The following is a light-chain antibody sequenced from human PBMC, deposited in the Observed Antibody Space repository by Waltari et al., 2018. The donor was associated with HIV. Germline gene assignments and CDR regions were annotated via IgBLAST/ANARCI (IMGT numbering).Light chain of an antibody. CDR3: AVWDDSLSGWV. CDR2: RTN. V-gene: IGLV1-47*01. J-gene: IGLJ3*02. Sequence: QSVLTQPPSASGTPGQRVTISCSGSNSHIGSNHVYWYQQLPGTAPKPLIYRTNQRPSGVPDRFSGSKSGTSASLAISGLRSEDEADYYCAVWDDSLSGWVFGGGTKLTVL. CDR1: NSHIGSNH.